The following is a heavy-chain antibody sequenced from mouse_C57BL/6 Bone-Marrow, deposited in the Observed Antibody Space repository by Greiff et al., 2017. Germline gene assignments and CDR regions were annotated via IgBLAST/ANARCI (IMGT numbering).Heavy chain of an antibody. V-gene: IGHV1-54*01. J-gene: IGHJ1*03. CDR2: INPGSGGT. D-gene: IGHD1-1*01. Sequence: QVQLQQSGAELVRPGTSVKVSCKASGYAFTNYLIEWVKQRPGQGLEWIGVINPGSGGTNYNEKFKGKATLTADKSSSTAYMQLSSLTSEDSAVYFGARRYGSRGYFDVWGTGTTVTVSS. CDR1: GYAFTNYL. CDR3: ARRYGSRGYFDV.